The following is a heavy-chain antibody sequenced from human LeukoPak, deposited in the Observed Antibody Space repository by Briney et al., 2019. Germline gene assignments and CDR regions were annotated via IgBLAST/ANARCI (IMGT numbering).Heavy chain of an antibody. CDR2: IFRDDSSI. CDR1: GFTFSSYW. V-gene: IGHV3-74*03. CDR3: VRSYDY. Sequence: GGSLRLSCAASGFTFSSYWMSWVRQAPGKGLVWVSRIFRDDSSISYADSVRGRFTISRDNAKNTLYLQMNSLRADDTAVYYCVRSYDYWGQGTMVIVSS. J-gene: IGHJ4*02.